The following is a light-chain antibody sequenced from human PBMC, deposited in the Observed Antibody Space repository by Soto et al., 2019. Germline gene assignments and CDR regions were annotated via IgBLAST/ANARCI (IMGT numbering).Light chain of an antibody. CDR2: DVS. CDR3: SSYTSSSYTSSSTLYV. CDR1: SNDVGGYNY. V-gene: IGLV2-14*01. J-gene: IGLJ1*01. Sequence: QSALTQPASVSGSPGQSITISCTGTSNDVGGYNYVSWYQQYPGKAPKLMIYDVSNRPSGVSNRFSGSKSGNTASLTISGLQAEDEADYYCSSYTSSSYTSSSTLYVFGTGTK.